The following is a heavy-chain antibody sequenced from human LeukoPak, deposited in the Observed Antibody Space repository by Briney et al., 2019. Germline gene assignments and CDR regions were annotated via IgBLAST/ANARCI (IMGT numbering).Heavy chain of an antibody. D-gene: IGHD6-13*01. V-gene: IGHV4-4*07. CDR3: ARRSAADGTVY. Sequence: KPSETLSLTCTASGGSVSTYYWSWIRQPAGKGLEWIGRIYTSESSRYNQSLKSRVTISGDTSENQFSLKLSSVSAADTAVYFCARRSAADGTVYWGRGTLVIVSS. J-gene: IGHJ4*02. CDR2: IYTSESS. CDR1: GGSVSTYY.